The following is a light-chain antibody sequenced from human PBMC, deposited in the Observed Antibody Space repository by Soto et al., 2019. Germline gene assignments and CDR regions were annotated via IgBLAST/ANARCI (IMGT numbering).Light chain of an antibody. CDR1: QSVSSSY. J-gene: IGKJ3*01. V-gene: IGKV3-20*01. CDR2: GAS. Sequence: EIVLTQSPGTLSLSPGERATLSCRASQSVSSSYLAWYQQKPGQAPRLLIYGASSRATGIPDRFSGSGSGTDFTLTISRLEPEDFVVYYCQQYNNWPGFGPGTKVDIK. CDR3: QQYNNWPG.